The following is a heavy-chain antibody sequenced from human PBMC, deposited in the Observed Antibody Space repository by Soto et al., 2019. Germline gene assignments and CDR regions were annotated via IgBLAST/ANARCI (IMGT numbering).Heavy chain of an antibody. D-gene: IGHD3-3*01. V-gene: IGHV1-8*01. J-gene: IGHJ6*03. CDR1: GYTFTSYD. CDR2: MNPKSGNT. Sequence: GASVKGSCKASGYTFTSYDNKWGRQATGQRVEWKGWMNPKSGNTGYAQKFQGRVTMTRNTSISTAYMELSSLRSEDTAVYYCARGSLLRFLEWLLYAPRNYMDVWGKGTTVTVSS. CDR3: ARGSLLRFLEWLLYAPRNYMDV.